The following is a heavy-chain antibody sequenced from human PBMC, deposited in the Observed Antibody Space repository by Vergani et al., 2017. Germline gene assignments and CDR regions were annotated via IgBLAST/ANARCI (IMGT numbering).Heavy chain of an antibody. Sequence: EVQLVQSGAEVKKPGESLRISCKGSGYSFTSYWISWVRQMPGKGLEWMGRIDPSDSYTNYSPSFQGHVTISADKSISTAYMQWSSLKASDTAMYYCARRGYSSSWYSPGKYYCGMDVWGQGTTVTVSS. J-gene: IGHJ6*02. CDR1: GYSFTSYW. CDR3: ARRGYSSSWYSPGKYYCGMDV. CDR2: IDPSDSYT. D-gene: IGHD6-13*01. V-gene: IGHV5-10-1*01.